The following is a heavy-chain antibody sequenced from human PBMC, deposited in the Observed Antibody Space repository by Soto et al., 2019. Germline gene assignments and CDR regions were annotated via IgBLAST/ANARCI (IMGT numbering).Heavy chain of an antibody. CDR2: IYYSGST. Sequence: QVQLQESGPGLVKPSETLSLTCTVSGGSISSYYWSWIRQPPGKGLEWIGYIYYSGSTNYNPSLKSRVTISVDTSKSQFSLKLSSVTAADTAVYYCARSPSASGYDFWSGYYYYYYMDVWGKGTTVTVSS. CDR3: ARSPSASGYDFWSGYYYYYYMDV. D-gene: IGHD3-3*01. J-gene: IGHJ6*03. V-gene: IGHV4-59*01. CDR1: GGSISSYY.